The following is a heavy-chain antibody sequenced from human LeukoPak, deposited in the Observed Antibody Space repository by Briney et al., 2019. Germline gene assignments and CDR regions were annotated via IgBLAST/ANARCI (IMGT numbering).Heavy chain of an antibody. D-gene: IGHD3-10*01. J-gene: IGHJ4*02. CDR2: INHSGST. Sequence: SETLSLTCAVYGGSFSGYYWSWIRQPPGKGLEWIGEINHSGSTNYNPSLKSRVTISVDTSKNQFSLKLSSVTAADTAVYYCARGTMVRGVIILVWRQGTLVTVSS. V-gene: IGHV4-34*01. CDR1: GGSFSGYY. CDR3: ARGTMVRGVIILV.